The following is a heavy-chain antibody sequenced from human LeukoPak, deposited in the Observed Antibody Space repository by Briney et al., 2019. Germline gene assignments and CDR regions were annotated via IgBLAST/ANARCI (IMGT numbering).Heavy chain of an antibody. CDR3: ARRQRYYYYYMDF. D-gene: IGHD1-1*01. CDR2: IYYSGST. V-gene: IGHV4-59*08. J-gene: IGHJ6*03. CDR1: GGSISSYY. Sequence: SETLSLTCTVSGGSISSYYWSWIRQPPGKGLEWIGYIYYSGSTYYNPSLKSRVTISIDTSKNQFSLKLSSVTAADTAVYYCARRQRYYYYYMDFWGKGTTVTISS.